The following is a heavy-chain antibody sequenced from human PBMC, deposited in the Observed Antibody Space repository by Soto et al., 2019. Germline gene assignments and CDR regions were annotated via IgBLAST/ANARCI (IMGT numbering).Heavy chain of an antibody. CDR3: VKGASFYDSGGFRIPSTYFDF. J-gene: IGHJ4*02. CDR1: GFPFNENG. V-gene: IGHV3-9*01. CDR2: IVGNGAGI. Sequence: EVQLVGPGGALLRPAGSWGPPFPPPGFPFNENGLTWFRQPPGKGREGVSGIVGNGAGIGYADSVEGRFTISRANAKNSLYLQMNSLRPEDTALYYCVKGASFYDSGGFRIPSTYFDFWGQGILVTVSS. D-gene: IGHD3-22*01.